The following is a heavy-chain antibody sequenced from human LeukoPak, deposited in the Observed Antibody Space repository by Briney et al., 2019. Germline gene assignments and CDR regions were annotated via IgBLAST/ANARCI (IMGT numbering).Heavy chain of an antibody. CDR1: GFTFSSYG. D-gene: IGHD5-18*01. Sequence: GGSLRLSCAASGFTFSSYGMHWVRQAPGKGLEWVAVIWYDGGNKYYADSVKGRFTISRDNSKNTLYLQMNSLRAEDTAVYYCARGYSYGFYYYGMDVWGQGTTVTVYS. CDR3: ARGYSYGFYYYGMDV. J-gene: IGHJ6*01. V-gene: IGHV3-33*01. CDR2: IWYDGGNK.